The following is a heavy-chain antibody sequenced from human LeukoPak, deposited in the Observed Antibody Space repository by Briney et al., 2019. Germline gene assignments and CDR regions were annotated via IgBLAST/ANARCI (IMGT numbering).Heavy chain of an antibody. CDR3: ARFGSTSGRGFDP. CDR2: ISHSGTT. Sequence: PSETLSLTCAVSGYSISSAYYWGWIRPPPGKGLEWIGTISHSGTTYFNPSLKSRVTIFLDTSKNQFSLKLTSVTAADTAVYYCARFGSTSGRGFDPRGQGTLVTVSS. J-gene: IGHJ5*02. D-gene: IGHD2-2*01. CDR1: GYSISSAYY. V-gene: IGHV4-38-2*01.